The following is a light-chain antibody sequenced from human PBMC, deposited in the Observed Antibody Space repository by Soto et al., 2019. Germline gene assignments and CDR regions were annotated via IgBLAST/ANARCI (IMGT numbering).Light chain of an antibody. V-gene: IGKV3-15*01. Sequence: DIVMTQSPAPLSVSPGASAPLSCRASQSVSSNLAWYQQKPGQAPRLLIYGASTRATGIPARFSGSGSGTEFTLTISSLQSEDFAVYYCQQYNNGPPITFGQGTRLEIK. CDR2: GAS. J-gene: IGKJ5*01. CDR3: QQYNNGPPIT. CDR1: QSVSSN.